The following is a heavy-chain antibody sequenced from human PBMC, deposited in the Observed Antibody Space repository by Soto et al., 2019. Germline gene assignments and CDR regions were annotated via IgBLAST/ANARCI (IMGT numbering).Heavy chain of an antibody. CDR3: AGMPYTSGLRFDP. V-gene: IGHV4-30-2*01. D-gene: IGHD6-19*01. J-gene: IGHJ5*02. CDR1: GDSYSISTYS. Sequence: NPSETLSLTCNMSGDSYSISTYSWSWIRQPPGKALQWIGFIYQSGVTSYNPSLASRVSISLDRSNNQCSLKLKSVTAADTAVYFCAGMPYTSGLRFDPWGQGTLVTVSS. CDR2: IYQSGVT.